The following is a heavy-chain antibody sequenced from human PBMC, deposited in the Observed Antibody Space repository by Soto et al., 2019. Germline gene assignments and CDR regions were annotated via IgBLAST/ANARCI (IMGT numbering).Heavy chain of an antibody. J-gene: IGHJ3*02. CDR1: GGTFSSYA. Sequence: QVQLVQSGAEVKKPGSSVKVSCKASGGTFSSYAISWVRQAPGQGLEWMGGIIPIFGTANYAQKFQGRVTITADKSTGTAYMELSSLRSEDTAVYYCAMGEPGVVVVAAYDAFDIWGQGTMVTVSS. CDR2: IIPIFGTA. CDR3: AMGEPGVVVVAAYDAFDI. D-gene: IGHD2-15*01. V-gene: IGHV1-69*06.